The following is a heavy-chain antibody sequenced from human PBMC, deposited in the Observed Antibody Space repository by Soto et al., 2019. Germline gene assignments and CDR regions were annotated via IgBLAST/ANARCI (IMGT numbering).Heavy chain of an antibody. V-gene: IGHV3-53*04. D-gene: IGHD2-15*01. CDR1: GFTVSSNY. Sequence: EVQLVESGGGLVQPGGSLRLSCAASGFTVSSNYMSWVRQAPGKGLEWVSVIYSGGSTYYADSGKGRFTISSHNSKNTLYLQMNSLRAEDTAVYYCAIQVVVAPTYYFDYCGQGTLVTVSS. CDR2: IYSGGST. CDR3: AIQVVVAPTYYFDY. J-gene: IGHJ4*02.